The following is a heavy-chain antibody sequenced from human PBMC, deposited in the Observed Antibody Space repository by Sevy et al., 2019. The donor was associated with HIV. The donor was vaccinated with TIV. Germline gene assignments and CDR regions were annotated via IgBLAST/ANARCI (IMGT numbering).Heavy chain of an antibody. D-gene: IGHD3-16*01. CDR2: IDQDGSDK. Sequence: GGSLRLSCAASEFIFTGYWMNWVRQAPGKGLEWVANIDQDGSDKRYADSVRGRFTISRDNANNFLYLQMSSLRADDTAVYYCARAGGWGNINHSNQILDIWGHGTKVTVSS. V-gene: IGHV3-7*01. J-gene: IGHJ3*02. CDR3: ARAGGWGNINHSNQILDI. CDR1: EFIFTGYW.